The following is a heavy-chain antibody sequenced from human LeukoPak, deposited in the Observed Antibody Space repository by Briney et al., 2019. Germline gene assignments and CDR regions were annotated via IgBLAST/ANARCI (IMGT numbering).Heavy chain of an antibody. D-gene: IGHD5-24*01. CDR2: ISSSSSTI. CDR3: AREVVRWLQAPLDY. CDR1: GFAFSSYS. V-gene: IGHV3-48*04. J-gene: IGHJ4*02. Sequence: PGGSLRLSCAASGFAFSSYSMNWVHQAPGKGLEWVSYISSSSSTIYYADSAKGRFTISRDNAKNSLYLQMNSLRAEDTAVYYCAREVVRWLQAPLDYWGQGTLVTVSS.